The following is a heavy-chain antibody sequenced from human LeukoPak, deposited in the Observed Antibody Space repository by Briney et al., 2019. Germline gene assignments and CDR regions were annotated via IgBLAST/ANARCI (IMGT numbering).Heavy chain of an antibody. CDR1: GLILSSYG. J-gene: IGHJ4*02. D-gene: IGHD2-15*01. CDR3: AKFIGAWAAYYFDY. Sequence: GGSLRLSCAASGLILSSYGIHWVRQAPGKGLEWVAVIWYDGTNIYYGDSVKGRFTISRDNSKNTLYLQMNSLRAEDTAVYYCAKFIGAWAAYYFDYWGQGTLVTVSS. V-gene: IGHV3-33*06. CDR2: IWYDGTNI.